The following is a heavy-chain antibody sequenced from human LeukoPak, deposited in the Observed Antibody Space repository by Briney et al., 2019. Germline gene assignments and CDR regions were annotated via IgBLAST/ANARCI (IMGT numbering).Heavy chain of an antibody. J-gene: IGHJ4*02. D-gene: IGHD1-26*01. Sequence: ASVKVSCKASGGTFSSYAISWVRQAPGQGLEWMGWISAYNGNTNYAQKLQGRVTMTTDTSTSTAYMELRSLRSDDTAVYYCARNHHSQIVGATPNFDYWGQGTLVTVSS. CDR1: GGTFSSYA. CDR2: ISAYNGNT. V-gene: IGHV1-18*01. CDR3: ARNHHSQIVGATPNFDY.